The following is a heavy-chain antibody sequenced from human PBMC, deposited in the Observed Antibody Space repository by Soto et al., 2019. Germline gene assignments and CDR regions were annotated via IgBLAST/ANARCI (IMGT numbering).Heavy chain of an antibody. J-gene: IGHJ4*02. D-gene: IGHD3-22*01. Sequence: QVQLVQSGADVKKPGSSVKVSCKASGGTFSRNTISWVRQAPGQGLEWMGGITPMFNTPNYAQKFQGRVAITADESTRTVSIEVSELTFEDTAIYYCARQFDHDRSGHYYAYWGQGTPVTVSS. CDR2: ITPMFNTP. CDR3: ARQFDHDRSGHYYAY. CDR1: GGTFSRNT. V-gene: IGHV1-69*01.